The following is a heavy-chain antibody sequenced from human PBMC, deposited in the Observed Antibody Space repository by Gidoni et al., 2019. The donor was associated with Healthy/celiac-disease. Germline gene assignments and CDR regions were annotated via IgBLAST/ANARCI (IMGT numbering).Heavy chain of an antibody. CDR1: GGSIRSGGYY. CDR2: IYYSGST. CDR3: ARGRSSSSWSPHNWFDP. Sequence: QVQLQESGPGLVKPSQTLSLTCTVSGGSIRSGGYYWSWIRQHPGKGLEWIGYIYYSGSTYYNPSLKSRVTISVDTSKNQFSLKLSSVTAADTAVYYCARGRSSSSWSPHNWFDPWGQGTLVTVSS. D-gene: IGHD6-13*01. J-gene: IGHJ5*02. V-gene: IGHV4-31*03.